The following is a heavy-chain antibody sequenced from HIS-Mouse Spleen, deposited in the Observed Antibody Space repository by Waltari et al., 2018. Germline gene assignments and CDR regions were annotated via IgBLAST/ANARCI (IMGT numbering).Heavy chain of an antibody. CDR3: AKASSGWLDY. Sequence: QVQLVESGGGVVQPGRSLRLPCAASGFPFRTYGMHWVRQAPGKGLEWVAVISYDGSNKYYADSVKGRFTISRDNSKNTLYLQMNSLRAEDTAVYYCAKASSGWLDYWGQGTLVTVSS. CDR1: GFPFRTYG. V-gene: IGHV3-30*18. D-gene: IGHD6-19*01. CDR2: ISYDGSNK. J-gene: IGHJ4*02.